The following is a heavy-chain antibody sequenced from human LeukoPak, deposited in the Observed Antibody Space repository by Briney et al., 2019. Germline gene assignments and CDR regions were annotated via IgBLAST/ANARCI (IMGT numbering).Heavy chain of an antibody. J-gene: IGHJ4*02. CDR3: ARSPYYGGNVYYFDY. V-gene: IGHV4-34*01. CDR2: INHSGST. D-gene: IGHD4-23*01. CDR1: GGSFSGYY. Sequence: PSETLSLTCAVYGGSFSGYYWSWIRQPPGKGLEWIGEINHSGSTNYNPSLKSRVTISVDTSKNQFSLKLSSVTAADTAVYYCARSPYYGGNVYYFDYWGQGTLVTVSS.